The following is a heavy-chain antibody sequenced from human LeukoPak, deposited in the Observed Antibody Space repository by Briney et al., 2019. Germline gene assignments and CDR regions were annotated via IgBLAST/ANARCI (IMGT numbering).Heavy chain of an antibody. V-gene: IGHV3-30-3*01. CDR1: GFTFSSYA. J-gene: IGHJ4*02. CDR3: ARTVTLDY. Sequence: GGSLRLSCAASGFTFSSYAMHWVRQAPGKGLEWVAVISYDGSNKYYADSVKGRFTISRDNAKNSLYLQMNSLRAEDTALYYCARTVTLDYWGQGTLVTVSS. D-gene: IGHD4-11*01. CDR2: ISYDGSNK.